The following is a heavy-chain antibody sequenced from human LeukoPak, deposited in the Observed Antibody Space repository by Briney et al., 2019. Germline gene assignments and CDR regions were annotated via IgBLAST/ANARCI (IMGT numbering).Heavy chain of an antibody. CDR2: ISYDGSNK. CDR3: AKLSYDFWSGYSY. Sequence: GGSLRLSCAASGSTFSSYAMHWVRQAPGKGLEWVAVISYDGSNKYYADSVKGRFTISRDNSKNTLYLQMNSLRAEDTAVYYCAKLSYDFWSGYSYWGQGTLVTVSS. J-gene: IGHJ4*02. V-gene: IGHV3-30-3*02. D-gene: IGHD3-3*01. CDR1: GSTFSSYA.